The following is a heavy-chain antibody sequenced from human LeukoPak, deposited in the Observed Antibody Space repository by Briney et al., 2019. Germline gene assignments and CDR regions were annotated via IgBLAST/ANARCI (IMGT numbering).Heavy chain of an antibody. V-gene: IGHV4-31*03. CDR2: IYYSGST. J-gene: IGHJ4*02. Sequence: SQALSLTCTVSGGSISSGGYYWSWIRQHPGEGLEWIGYIYYSGSTYYNPSLKSRVTISVDTSKNQFSLKLSSVTAADTAVYYCARGPLRLGELSFDYWGQGTLVTVSS. CDR3: ARGPLRLGELSFDY. D-gene: IGHD3-16*02. CDR1: GGSISSGGYY.